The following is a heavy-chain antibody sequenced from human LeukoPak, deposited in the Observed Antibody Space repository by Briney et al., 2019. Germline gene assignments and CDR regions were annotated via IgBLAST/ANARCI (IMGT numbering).Heavy chain of an antibody. Sequence: SETLSLTCTVSGGSISSGDYYWSWIRQPPGKGLEWIGYIYYSGSTYYNPSLKSRVTISVDTSKNQFSLKLSSVTAADTAVYYCARDRRGYSYGALGDYYYYYYGMDAWGQGTTVTVSS. CDR3: ARDRRGYSYGALGDYYYYYYGMDA. J-gene: IGHJ6*02. D-gene: IGHD5-18*01. CDR2: IYYSGST. V-gene: IGHV4-30-4*01. CDR1: GGSISSGDYY.